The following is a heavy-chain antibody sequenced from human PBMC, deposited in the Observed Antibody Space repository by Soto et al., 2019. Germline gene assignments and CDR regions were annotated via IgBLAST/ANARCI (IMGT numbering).Heavy chain of an antibody. Sequence: EVQLVESGGGLVQPGGSLRLSCAASGFTFSSYWMHWVRQAPGKGLVWVSRINSDGSSTNYADSVKGRFTISRDNARNTRCLQMDTRRAEDTAVYYCTRSGSSPYYYGMDVWGQGTTVTVSS. CDR2: INSDGSST. D-gene: IGHD6-6*01. V-gene: IGHV3-74*01. CDR3: TRSGSSPYYYGMDV. J-gene: IGHJ6*02. CDR1: GFTFSSYW.